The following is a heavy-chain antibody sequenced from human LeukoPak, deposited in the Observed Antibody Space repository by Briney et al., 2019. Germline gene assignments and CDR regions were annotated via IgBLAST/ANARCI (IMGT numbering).Heavy chain of an antibody. CDR1: GFTFSSYW. CDR3: ARGLRYFDWLNWFDP. V-gene: IGHV3-74*01. J-gene: IGHJ5*02. D-gene: IGHD3-9*01. CDR2: INSDGSST. Sequence: GGSLRLSCAASGFTFSSYWMHWVRQAPGKRLVCVSRINSDGSSTSYADSVKGRFTISRDNAKNTLYLQMNSLRAEDTAVYYCARGLRYFDWLNWFDPWGQGTLVTVSS.